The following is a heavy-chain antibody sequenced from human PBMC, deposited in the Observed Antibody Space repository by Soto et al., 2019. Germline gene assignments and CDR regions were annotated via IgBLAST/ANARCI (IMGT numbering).Heavy chain of an antibody. Sequence: GGSLRLSCAASGFTFSSYWMYWVRQAPGKGLVWVSRIKTDGSSTSYADSVKGRFTVSRDNARDMLYLQMNSLRAADTAVYYCGKDMTSVPEYWGQGTLVTVSS. CDR1: GFTFSSYW. V-gene: IGHV3-74*01. J-gene: IGHJ4*02. D-gene: IGHD3-16*01. CDR2: IKTDGSST. CDR3: GKDMTSVPEY.